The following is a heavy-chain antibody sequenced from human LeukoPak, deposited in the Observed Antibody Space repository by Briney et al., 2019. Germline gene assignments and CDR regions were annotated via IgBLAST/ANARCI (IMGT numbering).Heavy chain of an antibody. D-gene: IGHD4-17*01. CDR2: IYADGRT. CDR1: GLTVSTNY. CDR3: SRDPTSMVTMGDY. J-gene: IGHJ4*02. Sequence: GGSLRLSCAASGLTVSTNYFSWVRLAPGKGLEWVSVIYADGRTFYADSVKGRFTISRDESKNTLPLQMNRLRAEDTAVYYCSRDPTSMVTMGDYWGQGTLVTVSS. V-gene: IGHV3-53*01.